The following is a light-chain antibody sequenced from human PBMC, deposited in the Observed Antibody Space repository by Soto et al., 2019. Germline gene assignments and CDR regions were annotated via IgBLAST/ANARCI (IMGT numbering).Light chain of an antibody. CDR1: QSLSSSQ. V-gene: IGKV3D-20*02. CDR3: RPLFACLQIT. CDR2: DAS. J-gene: IGKJ5*01. Sequence: VAVALTQKERATLSCRAGQSLSSSQLAWYQQKPGQAPRLLMHDASSRAPGISARFSGSGSGTDFALTISSLVLAEFGVFYCRPLFACLQITFCQGTRLEIK.